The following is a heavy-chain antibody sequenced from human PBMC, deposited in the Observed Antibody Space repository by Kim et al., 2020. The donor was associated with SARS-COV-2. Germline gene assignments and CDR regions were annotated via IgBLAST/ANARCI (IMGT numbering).Heavy chain of an antibody. J-gene: IGHJ3*02. CDR1: GGSISSSSYY. CDR2: IYYSGST. CDR3: ARHPAKLKRGLGYCSSTSCYTELGNAFDI. D-gene: IGHD2-2*02. V-gene: IGHV4-39*01. Sequence: SETLSLTCTVSGGSISSSSYYWGWIRQPPGKGLEWIGSIYYSGSTYYNPSLKSRVTISVDTSKNQFSLKLSSVTAADTAVYYCARHPAKLKRGLGYCSSTSCYTELGNAFDIWGQGTMVTVSS.